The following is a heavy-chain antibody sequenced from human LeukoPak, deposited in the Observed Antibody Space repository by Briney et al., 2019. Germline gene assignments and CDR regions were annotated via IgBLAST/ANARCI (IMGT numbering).Heavy chain of an antibody. CDR1: SDSVSSASYY. CDR3: ASSQVPYNWNLDY. Sequence: SEALSLTCTVSSDSVSSASYYWSWIRQPPGKGLEWIGYIYYTGSTKYNPSLKSRVSISLDTSKNQFSLKLSSVTAADTAVCYCASSQVPYNWNLDYWGQGTLVTVSS. CDR2: IYYTGST. J-gene: IGHJ4*02. D-gene: IGHD1-20*01. V-gene: IGHV4-61*01.